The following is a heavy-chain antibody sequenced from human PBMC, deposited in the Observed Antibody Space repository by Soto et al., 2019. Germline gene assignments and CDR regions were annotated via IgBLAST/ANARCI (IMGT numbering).Heavy chain of an antibody. CDR1: GYSFTSYW. V-gene: IGHV5-10-1*01. D-gene: IGHD6-19*01. Sequence: GESLKISCKGSGYSFTSYWISGVRQMPGKGLEWMGRIDPSDSYTNHSPSFQGDVTISADKSISTAYLQWSSLKASDTAMYYCASERLGIAVAAPDYWGQGTLVTVSS. J-gene: IGHJ4*02. CDR3: ASERLGIAVAAPDY. CDR2: IDPSDSYT.